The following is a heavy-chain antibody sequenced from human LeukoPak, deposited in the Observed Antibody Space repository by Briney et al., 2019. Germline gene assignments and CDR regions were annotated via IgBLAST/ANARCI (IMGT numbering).Heavy chain of an antibody. CDR2: IRYDGNNK. CDR1: GFTFSSYG. V-gene: IGHV3-30*02. D-gene: IGHD6-19*01. Sequence: PGGSLRLSCAASGFTFSSYGMHWVRQAPGKGLEWVAFIRYDGNNKYYADSVKGRFTISRDNSKNTLYLQMNSLRAEDTAVYYCAKGGSVAVAGTGWFDPWGQGTLVTVSS. J-gene: IGHJ5*02. CDR3: AKGGSVAVAGTGWFDP.